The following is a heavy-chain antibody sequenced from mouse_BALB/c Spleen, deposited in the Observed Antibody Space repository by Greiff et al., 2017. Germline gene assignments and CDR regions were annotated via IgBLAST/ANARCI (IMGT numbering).Heavy chain of an antibody. J-gene: IGHJ3*01. CDR3: AYGNCLAWFAY. CDR2: IDPANGNT. V-gene: IGHV14-3*02. CDR1: GFNIKDTY. D-gene: IGHD2-1*01. Sequence: VHVKQSGAELVKPGASVKLSCTASGFNIKDTYMHWVKQRPEQGLEWIGRIDPANGNTKYDPKFQGKATITADTSSNTAYLQLSSLTSEDTAVYYCAYGNCLAWFAYWGQGTLVTVSA.